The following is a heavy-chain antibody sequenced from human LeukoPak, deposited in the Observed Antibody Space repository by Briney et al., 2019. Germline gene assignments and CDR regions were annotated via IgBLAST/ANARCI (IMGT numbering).Heavy chain of an antibody. CDR1: GYILTGYY. Sequence: GASVKVSCKASGYILTGYYMHWVRQAPGQGLEWMGWINPNSGGTNYAQKFQGRVTMTRDTSISTVYMDLSRLRFDDTAVYYCARDGGSGSYQMDVWGKGTTVTISS. J-gene: IGHJ6*04. CDR3: ARDGGSGSYQMDV. D-gene: IGHD3-10*01. V-gene: IGHV1-2*02. CDR2: INPNSGGT.